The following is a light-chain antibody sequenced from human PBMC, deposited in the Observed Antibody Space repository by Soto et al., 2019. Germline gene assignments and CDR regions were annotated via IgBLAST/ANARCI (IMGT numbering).Light chain of an antibody. CDR1: SSEVGGYNY. CDR2: DVS. J-gene: IGLJ1*01. CDR3: SSYTSSSTLDV. V-gene: IGLV2-14*01. Sequence: QSVLTQAASGSGSPGQSITISCTGNSSEVGGYNYVSWYQQPPGKAPKLMIYDVSNRPSGVSNRFSGSKSGHTASLTISGLQAEDEADYYCSSYTSSSTLDVFGTGTKVTVL.